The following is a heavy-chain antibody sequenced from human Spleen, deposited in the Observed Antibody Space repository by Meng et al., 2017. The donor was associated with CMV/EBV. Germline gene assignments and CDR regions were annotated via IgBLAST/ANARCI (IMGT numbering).Heavy chain of an antibody. CDR2: IYYSGST. J-gene: IGHJ4*02. CDR1: GGSISSSSYY. V-gene: IGHV4-39*07. Sequence: LRRAGWGPGPVRPSEPLSLTCTVSGGSISSSSYYWVWIRQPPGKGLEWIGSIYYSGSTYYNPSLKSRVTISVDTSKNQFSLKLSSVTAADTAVYYCARGYSSGDGFWDYWGQGTLVTVSS. CDR3: ARGYSSGDGFWDY. D-gene: IGHD6-19*01.